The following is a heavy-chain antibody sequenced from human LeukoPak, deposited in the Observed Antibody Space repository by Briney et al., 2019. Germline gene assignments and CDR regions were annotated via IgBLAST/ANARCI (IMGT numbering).Heavy chain of an antibody. D-gene: IGHD3-10*01. J-gene: IGHJ4*02. CDR3: ARVFYYGSGSRSTYYFDY. CDR1: GYTFTSYG. CDR2: ISAYNGNT. Sequence: ASVKVSCKASGYTFTSYGISWVRQAPGQGLEWMGWISAYNGNTNYAQKLQGRVTMTTDTSTSTAYMELSSLRSEDTAVYYCARVFYYGSGSRSTYYFDYWGQGTLVTVSS. V-gene: IGHV1-18*04.